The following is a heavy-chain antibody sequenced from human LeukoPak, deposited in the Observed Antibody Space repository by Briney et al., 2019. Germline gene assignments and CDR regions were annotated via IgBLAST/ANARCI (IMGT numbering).Heavy chain of an antibody. CDR1: GYTFTSYY. Sequence: ASVKVSCKASGYTFTSYYTHWVRQAPGQGLEWMGIINPSGGSTSYAQKFQGRVTMTRDMSTSTVYMELSSLRSEDTAVYYCARDGRITMVRGVIILSWFDPWGQGTLVTVSS. CDR2: INPSGGST. J-gene: IGHJ5*02. CDR3: ARDGRITMVRGVIILSWFDP. D-gene: IGHD3-10*01. V-gene: IGHV1-46*01.